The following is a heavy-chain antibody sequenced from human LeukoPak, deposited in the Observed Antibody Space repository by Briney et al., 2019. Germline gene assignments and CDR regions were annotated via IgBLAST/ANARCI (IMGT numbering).Heavy chain of an antibody. J-gene: IGHJ4*02. CDR1: GYTSTSYD. Sequence: ASVKVSCKASGYTSTSYDISWVRHATGQGLEWMGWMNPNSGNTGYAQKFKGRVTMTRNTFISTAYLELSSLRSEDTAVYYCAREMVRGIRWLDNWGQGTLVTVSS. CDR3: AREMVRGIRWLDN. D-gene: IGHD3-10*01. CDR2: MNPNSGNT. V-gene: IGHV1-8*01.